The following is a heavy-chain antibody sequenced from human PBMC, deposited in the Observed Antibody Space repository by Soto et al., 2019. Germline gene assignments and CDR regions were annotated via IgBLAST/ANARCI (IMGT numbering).Heavy chain of an antibody. Sequence: EVQLVDSGGGLVQPGGSLRLSCAASGFIFSNYVMSWVRQAPGKGLEWVSSISVSGGTSYYADSVKGRFTISRDNSKNTLYLQMKSLRAEDTAIYYCAKRPRALLTFDYWGQGTLVTVSS. CDR1: GFIFSNYV. D-gene: IGHD1-26*01. J-gene: IGHJ4*02. CDR2: ISVSGGTS. V-gene: IGHV3-23*04. CDR3: AKRPRALLTFDY.